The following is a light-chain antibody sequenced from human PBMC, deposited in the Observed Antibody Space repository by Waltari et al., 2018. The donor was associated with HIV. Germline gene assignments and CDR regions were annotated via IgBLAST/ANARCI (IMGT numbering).Light chain of an antibody. Sequence: QSALTQPASVSGSPGQSITISCTGTSRHVGAYTYASWYQLYPGKAPKVMMFEVNNRPSGVSDRFSGSKSGNTASLTISGLQVEDEAVYFCSSFGRGNTVLFGGGTKVTVL. CDR2: EVN. J-gene: IGLJ2*01. CDR3: SSFGRGNTVL. V-gene: IGLV2-14*01. CDR1: SRHVGAYTY.